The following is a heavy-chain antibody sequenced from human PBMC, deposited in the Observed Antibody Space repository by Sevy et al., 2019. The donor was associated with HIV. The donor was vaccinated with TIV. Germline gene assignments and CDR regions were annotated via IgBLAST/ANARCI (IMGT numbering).Heavy chain of an antibody. J-gene: IGHJ4*02. D-gene: IGHD2-15*01. CDR3: VGAVATNGSF. Sequence: GGSLRLSCAASGFSLNSFWMNWVRQTPGKGLEWVANINQNGSVTYYVDSVKGRFTISRDNSRNLLYLQMTSLRVEDTAVYYCVGAVATNGSFWGQGTLVTVSS. CDR2: INQNGSVT. CDR1: GFSLNSFW. V-gene: IGHV3-7*01.